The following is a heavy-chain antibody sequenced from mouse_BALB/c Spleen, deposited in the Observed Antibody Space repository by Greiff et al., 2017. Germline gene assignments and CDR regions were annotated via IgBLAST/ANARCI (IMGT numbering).Heavy chain of an antibody. V-gene: IGHV1-82*01. CDR2: IYPGDGDT. Sequence: QVQLKHSGPELVKPGASVKISCKASGYAFSSSWMNWVKQRPGQGLEWIGRIYPGDGDTNYNGKFKGKATLTADKSSSTAYMQLSSLTSVDSAVYFCARHYYGYGGDAMDYWGQGTSVTVSS. J-gene: IGHJ4*01. D-gene: IGHD1-2*01. CDR3: ARHYYGYGGDAMDY. CDR1: GYAFSSSW.